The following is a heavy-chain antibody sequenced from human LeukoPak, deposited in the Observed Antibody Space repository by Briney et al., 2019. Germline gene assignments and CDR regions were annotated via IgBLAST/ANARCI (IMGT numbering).Heavy chain of an antibody. CDR2: VNTDTGNP. CDR3: ARDGLAAGDNVGAFDI. V-gene: IGHV7-4-1*02. D-gene: IGHD6-13*01. J-gene: IGHJ3*02. Sequence: ASVKVSCKASGYSFTTYAMHWVRQAPGQGLEWMGWVNTDTGNPTYAQGFTGRFVFSLDTSVSTAYLQITSLKAEDTAVYYCARDGLAAGDNVGAFDIWGQGTMVTVSS. CDR1: GYSFTTYA.